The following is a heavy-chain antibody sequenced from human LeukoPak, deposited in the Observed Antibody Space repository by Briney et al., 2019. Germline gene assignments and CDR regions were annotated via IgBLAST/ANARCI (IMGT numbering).Heavy chain of an antibody. CDR2: IWFDGSNT. J-gene: IGHJ5*02. V-gene: IGHV3-33*08. CDR1: GFTFSSYG. D-gene: IGHD2-2*01. CDR3: ARSPAANTPFDYYLDS. Sequence: GGSLRLSCAASGFTFSSYGMHWVRQAPGKGLEWVAVIWFDGSNTYYADSVKGRFTISRDNSKNTVLLQMNSLRAEDTAIYYCARSPAANTPFDYYLDSWGQGTLVTVSS.